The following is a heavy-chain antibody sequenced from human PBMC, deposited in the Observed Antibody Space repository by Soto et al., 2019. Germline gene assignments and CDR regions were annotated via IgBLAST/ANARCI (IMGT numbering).Heavy chain of an antibody. CDR2: ISAYNGNT. Sequence: ASVKVSCKASGYTFTSYGISWVRQAPGQGLEWMGWISAYNGNTSYAQKLQGRVTMTTDTSTSTAYMELRSLRSDDTAVYYCARTSIVAAGTNYNYWGQGTLVTVSS. J-gene: IGHJ4*02. D-gene: IGHD6-13*01. CDR3: ARTSIVAAGTNYNY. CDR1: GYTFTSYG. V-gene: IGHV1-18*01.